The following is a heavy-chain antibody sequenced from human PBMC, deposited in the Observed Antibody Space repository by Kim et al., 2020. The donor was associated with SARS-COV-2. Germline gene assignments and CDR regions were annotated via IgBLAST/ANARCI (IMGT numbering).Heavy chain of an antibody. CDR3: AKVSAHYDSNGNDY. J-gene: IGHJ4*02. D-gene: IGHD3-22*01. CDR2: ISGSGGST. CDR1: GFTFSSYA. Sequence: GGSLRLSCAASGFTFSSYAMSWVRQAPGKGLEWVSVISGSGGSTYYADSVKGRFTISRDNSKNTLYLQMNSLRAEDTAVYYCAKVSAHYDSNGNDYWGQGTLVTVSS. V-gene: IGHV3-23*01.